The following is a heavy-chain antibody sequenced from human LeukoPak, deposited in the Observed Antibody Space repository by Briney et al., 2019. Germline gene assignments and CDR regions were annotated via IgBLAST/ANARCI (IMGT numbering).Heavy chain of an antibody. V-gene: IGHV3-43*02. D-gene: IGHD7-27*01. Sequence: GGSLRLSCAASGFTFDDYAMHWVRQVPGKGLEWVSLISGDGGSTYFADSVKGRFTISRDNRKNSLYLQMNSLRTEDTALYHCAKSWGHYYYYRDVWGKGTTVTVSS. CDR2: ISGDGGST. CDR1: GFTFDDYA. CDR3: AKSWGHYYYYRDV. J-gene: IGHJ6*03.